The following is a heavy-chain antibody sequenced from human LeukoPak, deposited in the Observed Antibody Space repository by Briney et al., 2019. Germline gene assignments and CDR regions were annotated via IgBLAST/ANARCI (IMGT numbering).Heavy chain of an antibody. CDR3: ARQPDQQPASFDS. Sequence: SQTLSLTCAISGDSVSSDTAAWNRIRQSPSRGLEWLGRTYYRSQWGYDFAEFVRNRIIINPDTSKNQVSLQLNSVTPEDTAVYYCARQPDQQPASFDSWGQGTLVTVSS. V-gene: IGHV6-1*01. J-gene: IGHJ4*02. D-gene: IGHD6-13*01. CDR1: GDSVSSDTAA. CDR2: TYYRSQWGY.